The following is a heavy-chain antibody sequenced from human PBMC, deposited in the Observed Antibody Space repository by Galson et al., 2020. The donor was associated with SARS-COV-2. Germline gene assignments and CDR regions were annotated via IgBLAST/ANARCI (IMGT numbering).Heavy chain of an antibody. CDR3: ATGIAVAGTGEFIDY. Sequence: TGGSLRLSCAASGFTFSSYSMNWVRQPPGKGLEWVSSISSSSSYIYYADSVKGRFTISRDNAKNSLYLQMNSLRAEDTAVYYCATGIAVAGTGEFIDYWGQGTLVTVSS. J-gene: IGHJ4*02. CDR2: ISSSSSYI. D-gene: IGHD6-19*01. V-gene: IGHV3-21*01. CDR1: GFTFSSYS.